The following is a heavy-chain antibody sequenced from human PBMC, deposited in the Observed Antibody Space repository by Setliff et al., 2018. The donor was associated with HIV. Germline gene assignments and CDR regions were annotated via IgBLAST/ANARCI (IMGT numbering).Heavy chain of an antibody. J-gene: IGHJ4*02. D-gene: IGHD1-26*01. CDR1: GFTFPDHW. CDR3: TRRRRAPGIEDLEAY. Sequence: GESLKISCQTSGFTFPDHWIAWVRQLPGKGLEWMGIIYPGDSSTKYSPSFQGQVTISVDKSINTAYLSWSTLKTSDTAMYYCTRRRRAPGIEDLEAYWGQGTLVTVSS. CDR2: IYPGDSST. V-gene: IGHV5-51*01.